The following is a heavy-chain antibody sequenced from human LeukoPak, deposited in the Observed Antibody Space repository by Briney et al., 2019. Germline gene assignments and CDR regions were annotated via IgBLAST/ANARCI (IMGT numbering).Heavy chain of an antibody. D-gene: IGHD5-18*01. CDR1: GHSINSGRNY. J-gene: IGHJ4*02. CDR3: ARHLSGTTMAHYFDF. V-gene: IGHV4-39*01. Sequence: SEPLSLTCTLSGHSINSGRNYWGWIRQSTGKGLEWIASVYFCGTTQYNPSLMSRAFISVDSSKNQVTLRLDSVTAADSAVYYCARHLSGTTMAHYFDFWGQGTLVTVSS. CDR2: VYFCGTT.